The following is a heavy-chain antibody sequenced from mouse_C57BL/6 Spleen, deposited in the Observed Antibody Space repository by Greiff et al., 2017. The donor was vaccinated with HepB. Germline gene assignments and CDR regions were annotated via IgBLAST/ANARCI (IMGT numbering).Heavy chain of an antibody. D-gene: IGHD4-1*01. V-gene: IGHV1-82*01. CDR1: GYAFSSSW. CDR3: ARRWDGYFDY. CDR2: IYPGDGDT. J-gene: IGHJ2*01. Sequence: VQLQQSGPELVKPGASVKISCKASGYAFSSSWMNWVKQRPGKGLEWIGRIYPGDGDTNYNGKFKGKATLTADKSSSTAYMQLSSLTSEDSAVYFCARRWDGYFDYRGQGTTLTVSS.